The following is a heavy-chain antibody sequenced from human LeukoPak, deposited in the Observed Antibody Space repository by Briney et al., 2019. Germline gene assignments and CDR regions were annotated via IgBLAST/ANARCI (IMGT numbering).Heavy chain of an antibody. CDR2: TYYRSKWYN. CDR1: GDSVSSNSAA. J-gene: IGHJ6*02. D-gene: IGHD6-13*01. V-gene: IGHV6-1*01. Sequence: SQTLSLTCAISGDSVSSNSAAWNWIRQSPSRGLEWLGRTYYRSKWYNDYAVSVKSRITINPDTSKNQFSLQLNSVTPKDTAVYYCARDRGRQQLEYYYYYGMDVWGQGTTVTVSS. CDR3: ARDRGRQQLEYYYYYGMDV.